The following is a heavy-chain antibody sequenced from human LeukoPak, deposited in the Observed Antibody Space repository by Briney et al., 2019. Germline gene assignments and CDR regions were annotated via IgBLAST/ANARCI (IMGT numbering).Heavy chain of an antibody. J-gene: IGHJ4*02. D-gene: IGHD3-9*01. V-gene: IGHV4-38-2*02. CDR3: AREGDYDILSFRLYYFDY. Sequence: PSETLSLTCTVSGGSISSYYWSWIRQPPGKGLEWIGSIYHSGSTYYNPSLKSRVTISVDTSKNQFSLKLSSVTAADTAVYYCAREGDYDILSFRLYYFDYWGQGTLVTVSS. CDR2: IYHSGST. CDR1: GGSISSYY.